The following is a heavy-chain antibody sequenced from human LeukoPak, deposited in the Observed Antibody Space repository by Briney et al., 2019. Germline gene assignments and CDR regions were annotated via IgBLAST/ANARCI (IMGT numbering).Heavy chain of an antibody. Sequence: ASVKVSCKASGYTFTGYYIYWVRQAPGQGLEWMGWINPNSGGTNYAQKFQGWVTMTRDTSISTAYMELSRLRSDDTAVYYCARGGYCSSTSCYDAFDIWGQGTMVTVSS. CDR2: INPNSGGT. CDR1: GYTFTGYY. J-gene: IGHJ3*02. V-gene: IGHV1-2*04. CDR3: ARGGYCSSTSCYDAFDI. D-gene: IGHD2-2*01.